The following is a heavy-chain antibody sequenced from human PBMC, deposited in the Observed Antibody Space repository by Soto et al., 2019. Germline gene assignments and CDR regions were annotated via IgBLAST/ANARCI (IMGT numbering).Heavy chain of an antibody. CDR2: IIPFLNIS. CDR1: GGTFSSYV. V-gene: IGHV1-69*02. CDR3: ANILVTIRDYQYYYGMEV. D-gene: IGHD5-12*01. Sequence: QVQLVQSGAEVTKPGSSVKVSCKASGGTFSSYVLSWVRQAPGQGLEWMGRIIPFLNISSFAQKFQGRVTIAADESTSTAYMELSSLRSEGSAVYYWANILVTIRDYQYYYGMEVWGQGTAVTVSS. J-gene: IGHJ6*02.